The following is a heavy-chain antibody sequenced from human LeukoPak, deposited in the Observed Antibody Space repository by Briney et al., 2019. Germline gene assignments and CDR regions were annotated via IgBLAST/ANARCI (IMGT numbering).Heavy chain of an antibody. D-gene: IGHD2-15*01. V-gene: IGHV3-11*03. Sequence: GGPLRLSCAASGFTFSDYYMRWLRQAPGKGLEWVSYISSSSSYTNYADSLKGRFIISRDNAKNSLYLQMNSLRAEDTAVYYCARKWLYCSGGSCYYFDYWGQGTLVTVSS. CDR2: ISSSSSYT. CDR1: GFTFSDYY. CDR3: ARKWLYCSGGSCYYFDY. J-gene: IGHJ4*02.